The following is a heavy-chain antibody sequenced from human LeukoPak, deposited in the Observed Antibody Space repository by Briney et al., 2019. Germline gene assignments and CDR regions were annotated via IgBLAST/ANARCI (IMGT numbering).Heavy chain of an antibody. CDR1: GYTFTSYY. CDR2: INPSGGST. CDR3: ASLRQRITIFGVVITQDYYYGMDV. V-gene: IGHV1-46*01. J-gene: IGHJ6*02. Sequence: WASVKVSCKASGYTFTSYYMHWVRQAPGQGLEWMGIINPSGGSTSYAQKFQGRVTMTSDTSTSTVYMELSSLRSEDTAVYYCASLRQRITIFGVVITQDYYYGMDVWGQGTTVTVSS. D-gene: IGHD3-3*01.